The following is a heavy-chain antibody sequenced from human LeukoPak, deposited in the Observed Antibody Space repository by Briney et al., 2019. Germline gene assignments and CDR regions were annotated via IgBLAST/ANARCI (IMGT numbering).Heavy chain of an antibody. CDR2: INPAGSDT. D-gene: IGHD3-16*01. J-gene: IGHJ4*02. Sequence: GSLRLSCAASGFSFNSYWMTWVRQAPGRGLEWVANINPAGSDTYYVDPVRGRFTISRDNAKNLVYLQMSSLRAEDTAVYSCARFGYVAGLDLWGQGTLVTVSS. CDR1: GFSFNSYW. V-gene: IGHV3-7*01. CDR3: ARFGYVAGLDL.